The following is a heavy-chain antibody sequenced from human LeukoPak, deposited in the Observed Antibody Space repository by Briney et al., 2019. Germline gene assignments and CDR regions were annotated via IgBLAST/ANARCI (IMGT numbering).Heavy chain of an antibody. J-gene: IGHJ6*03. Sequence: SETLSLTCTVSGGSISSRSYYWGWIRQPPGKGLEWIGNIYYDGSTYYNPSLKSRVTISVDTSKNQFSLKLSSVTAADTAVYYCARDFHYYYYMDVWGKGTTVTVSS. CDR3: ARDFHYYYYMDV. CDR1: GGSISSRSYY. V-gene: IGHV4-39*07. CDR2: IYYDGST.